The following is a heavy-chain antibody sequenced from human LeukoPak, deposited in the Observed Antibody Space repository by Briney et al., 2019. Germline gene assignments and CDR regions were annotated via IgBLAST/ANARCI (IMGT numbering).Heavy chain of an antibody. J-gene: IGHJ6*02. Sequence: SETLSLTCTVSGGSISSSSYSWSWIRQPPGKGLEWIGYIYHSGSTYYNPSLKSRVTISVDRSKNQFSLKLSSVTAADTAAYYCARVVHCSSTSCFHGMDIWGQGTTVTVSS. CDR3: ARVVHCSSTSCFHGMDI. V-gene: IGHV4-30-2*01. D-gene: IGHD2-2*01. CDR1: GGSISSSSYS. CDR2: IYHSGST.